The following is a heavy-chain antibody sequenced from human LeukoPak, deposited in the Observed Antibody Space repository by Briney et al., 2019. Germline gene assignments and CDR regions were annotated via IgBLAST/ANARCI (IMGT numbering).Heavy chain of an antibody. CDR1: GFTFDDYA. CDR2: ISWNSGSI. J-gene: IGHJ4*02. V-gene: IGHV3-9*01. CDR3: AKDKGISISDYYDSSGDLQD. Sequence: HPGGSLRLSCAASGFTFDDYAMHWVRQAPGKGLEWVSGISWNSGSIGYADSVKGRFTISRDNAKNSLYLQMNSLRAEDTALYYCAKDKGISISDYYDSSGDLQDWGQGTLVTVSS. D-gene: IGHD3-22*01.